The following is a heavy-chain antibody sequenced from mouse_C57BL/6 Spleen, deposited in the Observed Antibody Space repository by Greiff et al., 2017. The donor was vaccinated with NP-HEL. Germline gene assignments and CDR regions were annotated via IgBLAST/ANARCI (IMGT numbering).Heavy chain of an antibody. Sequence: EVLLVESGGGLVKPGGSLKLSCAASGFTFSSYAMSWVRQSPEKRLEWVATISDGGSYTYYPDNVKGRFTITRDNAKNNLYLQVSHLKSEDTAMYYCASDGVADWGKGTLVSVS. CDR3: ASDGVAD. V-gene: IGHV5-4*01. CDR1: GFTFSSYA. CDR2: ISDGGSYT. J-gene: IGHJ3*01.